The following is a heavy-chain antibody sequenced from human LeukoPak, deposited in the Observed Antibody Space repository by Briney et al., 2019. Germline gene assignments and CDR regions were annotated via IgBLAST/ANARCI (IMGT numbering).Heavy chain of an antibody. CDR2: IKSDGSST. CDR1: GFTFSSYW. J-gene: IGHJ4*02. Sequence: KPGGSLRLSCAASGFTFSSYWMHWVRQAPGKGLVWVSRIKSDGSSTRFADSVQGRFTISRDNGKNTLYLQMDSLRAEDTAVYYCARGGETNNWYPGYFDYWGQGALVTVSS. D-gene: IGHD1-1*01. CDR3: ARGGETNNWYPGYFDY. V-gene: IGHV3-74*01.